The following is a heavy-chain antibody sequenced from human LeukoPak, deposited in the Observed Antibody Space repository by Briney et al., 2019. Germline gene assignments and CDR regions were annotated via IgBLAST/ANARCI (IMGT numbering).Heavy chain of an antibody. V-gene: IGHV4-38-2*01. Sequence: SETLSLTCAVSGYSISSGYYWGWIRQPPGKGLEWIGSIYHSGSTYYNPSLKSRVTISVDTSKNQFSLKLSSMTAADTAVYFCARHALLVGATDVFDYWGQGTLVTVSS. CDR1: GYSISSGYY. CDR3: ARHALLVGATDVFDY. CDR2: IYHSGST. D-gene: IGHD1-26*01. J-gene: IGHJ4*02.